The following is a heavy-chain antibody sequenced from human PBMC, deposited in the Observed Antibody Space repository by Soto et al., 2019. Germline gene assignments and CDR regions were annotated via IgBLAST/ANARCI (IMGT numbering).Heavy chain of an antibody. CDR1: GFTFNVYG. CDR2: LIPIYNEP. CDR3: ARVRDPHLDHYGLDV. J-gene: IGHJ6*02. Sequence: GASVKVSCKPSGFTFNVYGLHWVRQAPGQGLEWVGGLIPIYNEPYYAQKFQGRVTISADKSTTTFHLELSSLRSDDTAVYFCARVRDPHLDHYGLDVWGQGTTVTVSS. V-gene: IGHV1-69*06.